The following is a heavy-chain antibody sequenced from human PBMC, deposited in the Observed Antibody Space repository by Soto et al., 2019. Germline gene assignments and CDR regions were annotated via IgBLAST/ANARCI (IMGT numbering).Heavy chain of an antibody. J-gene: IGHJ4*02. V-gene: IGHV1-46*01. D-gene: IGHD1-1*01. Sequence: ASVKVSCKASGYTFTSYYIHWVRQAPGQGLEWMGIINPSGGNTSYAQKFQGRVTVTRDTSTSTIYMDLSSLRSEDMAVYYCAREGYNLRLFDYWGQGTLVTVSS. CDR2: INPSGGNT. CDR3: AREGYNLRLFDY. CDR1: GYTFTSYY.